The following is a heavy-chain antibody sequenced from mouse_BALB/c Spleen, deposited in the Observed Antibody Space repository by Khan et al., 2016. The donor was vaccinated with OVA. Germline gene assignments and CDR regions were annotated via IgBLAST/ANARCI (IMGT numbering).Heavy chain of an antibody. CDR3: ARGAGTTYGMDY. Sequence: QVQLQQSGAELMKPGASVKISCKATGYTFSSYWIEWVKQRPGHGLEWIGEILPGRGNINYNEKFKGKATFTADTSSNIASMQLNSLTSADSAVYYCARGAGTTYGMDYWGQGTSVTVSS. CDR2: ILPGRGNI. D-gene: IGHD4-1*01. J-gene: IGHJ4*01. V-gene: IGHV1-9*01. CDR1: GYTFSSYW.